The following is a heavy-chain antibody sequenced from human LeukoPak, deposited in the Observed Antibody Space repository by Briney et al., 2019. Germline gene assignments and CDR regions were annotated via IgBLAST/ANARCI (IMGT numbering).Heavy chain of an antibody. J-gene: IGHJ6*02. Sequence: GESLKISCKGSGYSFTTYWIGWVRQMPGKGLEWMGIIYPGDSDTRYSPSFQGQVTISVDKSISTAYLQWSSLKASDTAMYCCARQMGYCSSTSCYSFYYNGMDVWGQGTTVTVSS. D-gene: IGHD2-2*01. CDR1: GYSFTTYW. V-gene: IGHV5-51*01. CDR2: IYPGDSDT. CDR3: ARQMGYCSSTSCYSFYYNGMDV.